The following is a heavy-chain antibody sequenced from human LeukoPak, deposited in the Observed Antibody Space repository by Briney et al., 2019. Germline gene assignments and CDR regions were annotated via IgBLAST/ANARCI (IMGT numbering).Heavy chain of an antibody. CDR1: GFTFSSYG. V-gene: IGHV3-30*18. J-gene: IGHJ4*02. CDR2: ISYDGSNK. CDR3: AKKAGKSLSFDY. D-gene: IGHD1-14*01. Sequence: GRSLRLSCAASGFTFSSYGMHWVRQAPGKGLEWVAVISYDGSNKYYADSVKGRFTISRDNSKNTLYLQLNSLRAEDTAVYYCAKKAGKSLSFDYWGQGTLVTVSS.